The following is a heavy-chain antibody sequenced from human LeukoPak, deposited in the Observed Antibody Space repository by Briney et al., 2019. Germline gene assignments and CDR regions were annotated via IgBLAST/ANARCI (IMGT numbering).Heavy chain of an antibody. D-gene: IGHD3-3*01. CDR2: IIPIFGTA. CDR1: GGTFSSYA. Sequence: SVKVSCKASGGTFSSYAISWVRQAPGQGLEWMGGIIPIFGTANYAQKFQGRVTITTDESTSTAYMELSSLRSEDTAVYYCARSYEPYYYYYYYMDVWGKGTTVTVSS. V-gene: IGHV1-69*05. J-gene: IGHJ6*03. CDR3: ARSYEPYYYYYYYMDV.